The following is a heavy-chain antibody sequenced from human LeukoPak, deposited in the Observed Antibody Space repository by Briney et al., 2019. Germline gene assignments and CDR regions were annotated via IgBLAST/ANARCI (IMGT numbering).Heavy chain of an antibody. CDR2: INPNSGGT. CDR1: GYTFTGYY. J-gene: IGHJ6*02. Sequence: ASVKVSCKASGYTFTGYYMHWVRQAPGQGLEWMGWINPNSGGTNYAQKFQGRVTMTRDTSISTAYMELSRLRSDDTAVYYCARVKRDYDILTGYFGGGYYYGMDVWGQGTTVTVSS. V-gene: IGHV1-2*02. CDR3: ARVKRDYDILTGYFGGGYYYGMDV. D-gene: IGHD3-9*01.